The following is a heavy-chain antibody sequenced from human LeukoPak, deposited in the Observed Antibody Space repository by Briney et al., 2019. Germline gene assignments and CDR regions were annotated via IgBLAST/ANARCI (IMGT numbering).Heavy chain of an antibody. CDR3: ARHRLGSYSRNHAFDI. J-gene: IGHJ3*02. V-gene: IGHV5-51*01. CDR2: IYPGDSDT. Sequence: GEFLKISCKGSGYTFRSNWIGWVRQLPGKGLEWMGIIYPGDSDTRYSPSFQGQVTISADKSISTAYLQWSSLKASDTAMYYCARHRLGSYSRNHAFDIWGQGTMVTVSS. CDR1: GYTFRSNW. D-gene: IGHD1-26*01.